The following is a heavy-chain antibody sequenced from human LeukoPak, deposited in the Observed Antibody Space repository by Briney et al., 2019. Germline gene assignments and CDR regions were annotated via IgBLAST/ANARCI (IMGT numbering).Heavy chain of an antibody. Sequence: ASVKVSCKASGYSLTSYFMHWVRQAPGQGLEWVGVINPSGDGTSYTQKFQGRVTMTRDMSTSTVFMELTSLRSEDTAVYFCAREPPATGYYGYWGQGTLVTVSS. CDR3: AREPPATGYYGY. J-gene: IGHJ4*02. V-gene: IGHV1-46*01. CDR1: GYSLTSYF. CDR2: INPSGDGT. D-gene: IGHD3-9*01.